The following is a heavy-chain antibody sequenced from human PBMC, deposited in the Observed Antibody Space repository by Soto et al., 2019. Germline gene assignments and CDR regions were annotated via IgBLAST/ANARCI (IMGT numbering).Heavy chain of an antibody. CDR1: GYTFTSYG. Sequence: VHLVQSGAEVKKPGASVKVSCKASGYTFTSYGITCVRQAPGQGLEWMGWIIAHNGNTDYAQKLQGRVIVTRDTSTGTAYMELRSLRSDDTAVYYCARGRYGDYWGQGARVTVSS. V-gene: IGHV1-18*01. CDR3: ARGRYGDY. CDR2: IIAHNGNT. D-gene: IGHD1-1*01. J-gene: IGHJ4*02.